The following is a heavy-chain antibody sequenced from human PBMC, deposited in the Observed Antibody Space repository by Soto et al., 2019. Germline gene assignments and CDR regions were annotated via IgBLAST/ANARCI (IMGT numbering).Heavy chain of an antibody. D-gene: IGHD3-16*01. CDR2: ISGSGGST. Sequence: EVQLLESGGGLVQPGGSLRLSCAASGFTFSSYAMSWVRQAPGKGLEWVSAISGSGGSTYYADSVKGRFTISRDNSKNTPYLQMNSLRAEDTAVYYCATDLGYNTYYFDYWGQGTLVTVSS. V-gene: IGHV3-23*01. CDR3: ATDLGYNTYYFDY. J-gene: IGHJ4*02. CDR1: GFTFSSYA.